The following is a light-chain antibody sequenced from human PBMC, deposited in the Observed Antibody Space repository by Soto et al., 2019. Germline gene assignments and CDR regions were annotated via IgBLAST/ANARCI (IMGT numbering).Light chain of an antibody. CDR1: QSISSW. Sequence: DIQMTQSPSTLSASVGDRVTITCRASQSISSWFAWYQQKPGKAPKLLIYDASSLESGVPSRFSGSGSGTEFTLTISSLQPDDFATYYSQQYISYPLTFGGGTKVEIK. CDR2: DAS. J-gene: IGKJ4*01. V-gene: IGKV1-5*01. CDR3: QQYISYPLT.